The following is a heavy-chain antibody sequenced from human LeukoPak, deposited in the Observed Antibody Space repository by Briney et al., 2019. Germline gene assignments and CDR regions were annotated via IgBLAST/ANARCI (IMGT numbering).Heavy chain of an antibody. V-gene: IGHV3-23*01. CDR1: GFSFSTAW. CDR3: AKDLRYSSSWSYFDY. J-gene: IGHJ4*02. D-gene: IGHD6-13*01. CDR2: ISGSGGST. Sequence: GGSLRLSCGASGFSFSTAWMSWVRQAPGKGLEWVSAISGSGGSTYYADSVKGRFTISRDNSKNTLYLQMNSLRAEDTAIYYCAKDLRYSSSWSYFDYWGQGTLVTVSS.